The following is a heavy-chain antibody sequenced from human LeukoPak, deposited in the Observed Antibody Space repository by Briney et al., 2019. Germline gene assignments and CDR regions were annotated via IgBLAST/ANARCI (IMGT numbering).Heavy chain of an antibody. Sequence: SETLSLTCTVSGGSISSYYWSWIRQPPGKGLEWIGYIYYSGSTNYNPPLKSRVTISVDTSKNQFSLKLSSVTAADTAVYYCARDRLAYGSPLWGQGTMVTVSS. CDR3: ARDRLAYGSPL. CDR1: GGSISSYY. CDR2: IYYSGST. V-gene: IGHV4-59*01. D-gene: IGHD3-10*01. J-gene: IGHJ3*01.